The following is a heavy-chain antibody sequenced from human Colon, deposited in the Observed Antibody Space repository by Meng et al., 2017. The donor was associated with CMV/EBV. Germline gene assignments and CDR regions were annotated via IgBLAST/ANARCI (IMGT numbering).Heavy chain of an antibody. V-gene: IGHV3-23*01. Sequence: GESLKISCAASGFTFSNYAMSWVRQAPGKGLEWVSAISGSGGSTYYADSVKGRFTISRDNSKNTLYLQMNSLRAEDTAVYYCAKVYSSGWYFLDYWGQGTLVTVSS. J-gene: IGHJ4*02. CDR2: ISGSGGST. CDR1: GFTFSNYA. D-gene: IGHD6-19*01. CDR3: AKVYSSGWYFLDY.